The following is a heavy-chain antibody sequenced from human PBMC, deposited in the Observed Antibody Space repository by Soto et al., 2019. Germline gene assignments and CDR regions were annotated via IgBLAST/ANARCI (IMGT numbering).Heavy chain of an antibody. J-gene: IGHJ6*03. CDR2: IYYSWRT. CDR3: ARTELELFRSVEKFSPDIYYYYYMDV. CDR1: GGSISSSSYY. D-gene: IGHD1-7*01. V-gene: IGHV4-39*01. Sequence: QLQLQESGPGLVKPSETLSLTCTVSGGSISSSSYYWGWIRQPPGKGLEWIGSIYYSWRTYSNQSLKRTVNKSVDKYKNKCALKLSSVTAAVTAVYYCARTELELFRSVEKFSPDIYYYYYMDVWGKGTTVTVSS.